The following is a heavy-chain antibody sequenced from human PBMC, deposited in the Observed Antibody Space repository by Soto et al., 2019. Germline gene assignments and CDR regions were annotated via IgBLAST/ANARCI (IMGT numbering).Heavy chain of an antibody. J-gene: IGHJ6*02. V-gene: IGHV3-23*01. CDR1: GFTFNNYA. D-gene: IGHD3-22*01. Sequence: GGSLRISCAASGFTFNNYAMNWVRQAPGKGLEWVSVISGSGGRTYYGDSVKGRFTISRDNSKNTLYLQMNSLRAEDTAVYYCAKDGKREYYYDSSGFYGMDVWGQGTTVTVSS. CDR2: ISGSGGRT. CDR3: AKDGKREYYYDSSGFYGMDV.